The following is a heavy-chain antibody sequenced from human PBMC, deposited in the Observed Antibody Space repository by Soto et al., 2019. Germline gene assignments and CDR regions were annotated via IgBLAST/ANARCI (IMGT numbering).Heavy chain of an antibody. Sequence: ASVKVSCKACGYTFTAFWIHWVRQATGQGFEYLGWMNANSGNTGYVKKFQGRVTMTRDTSTSTAYMELRSLRSDDTAVYYCARDSGSRSLYYYYGMDVWGQGTTVTVSS. D-gene: IGHD6-13*01. J-gene: IGHJ6*02. V-gene: IGHV1-8*01. CDR2: MNANSGNT. CDR3: ARDSGSRSLYYYYGMDV. CDR1: GYTFTAFW.